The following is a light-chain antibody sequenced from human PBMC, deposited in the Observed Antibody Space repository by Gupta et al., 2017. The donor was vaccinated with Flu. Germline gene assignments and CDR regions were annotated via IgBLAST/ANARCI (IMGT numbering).Light chain of an antibody. Sequence: DIQMTQSPSSLSASVGDRITITCQASQDITNFVNWYQQRPGQAPRLLIYDASKVDPRLPSNFSGSGSGTNFTFSIDGLQPGDVATYYCQQDVKLPLTFGGGTTVTI. CDR3: QQDVKLPLT. V-gene: IGKV1-33*01. J-gene: IGKJ4*01. CDR2: DAS. CDR1: QDITNF.